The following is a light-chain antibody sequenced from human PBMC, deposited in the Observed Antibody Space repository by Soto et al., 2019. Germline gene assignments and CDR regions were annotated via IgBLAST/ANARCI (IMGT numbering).Light chain of an antibody. Sequence: DIQMTQSPSTLSVSVGDRVTITCRASQSISSWLAWYQQKPGKAPKLLIYDASSLESGVLSRFSGSGSGTEFTLTISSLQPDDFATYYCQQYNSYSLTFGGGTKVEIK. J-gene: IGKJ4*01. CDR2: DAS. CDR1: QSISSW. CDR3: QQYNSYSLT. V-gene: IGKV1-5*01.